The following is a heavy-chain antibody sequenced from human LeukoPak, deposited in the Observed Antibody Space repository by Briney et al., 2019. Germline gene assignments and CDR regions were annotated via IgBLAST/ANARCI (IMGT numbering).Heavy chain of an antibody. D-gene: IGHD5-18*01. Sequence: ASVKVSCKASGYTFTSYGISWVRQAPGQGLEWMGWISAYNGNTNYAQKLQGRVTMTTDTSTSTAYMELRSLRSDDTAVCYCARALGDTAMVTGWFDPWGQGTLVTVSS. J-gene: IGHJ5*02. CDR1: GYTFTSYG. V-gene: IGHV1-18*01. CDR3: ARALGDTAMVTGWFDP. CDR2: ISAYNGNT.